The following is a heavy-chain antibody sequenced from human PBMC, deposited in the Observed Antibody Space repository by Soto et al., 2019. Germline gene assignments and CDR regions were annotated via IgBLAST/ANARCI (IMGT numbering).Heavy chain of an antibody. D-gene: IGHD1-26*01. J-gene: IGHJ6*02. CDR3: AKLLVGASRYYYGMDV. V-gene: IGHV4-39*01. CDR2: IYYNGSS. Sequence: PPGKVLEWIGNIYYNGSSYYNPSLKSRVTISVDTSKTQYSLKLTSVTAADTAVYYCAKLLVGASRYYYGMDVWGQGSTVTVS.